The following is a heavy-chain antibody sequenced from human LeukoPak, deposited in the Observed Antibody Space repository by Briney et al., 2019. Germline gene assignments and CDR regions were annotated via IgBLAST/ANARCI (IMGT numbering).Heavy chain of an antibody. V-gene: IGHV4-59*01. D-gene: IGHD6-13*01. J-gene: IGHJ5*02. CDR2: IYSSGST. Sequence: PSETLSLTCTVSGVSISSYYWSWIRQPPGKGLELIGYIYSSGSTKYNPSLKSRVTISVDTSKNQLSLKLSSATAADTTVYHCARFSVAAAGTGWFDPGGQGTLVTVS. CDR1: GVSISSYY. CDR3: ARFSVAAAGTGWFDP.